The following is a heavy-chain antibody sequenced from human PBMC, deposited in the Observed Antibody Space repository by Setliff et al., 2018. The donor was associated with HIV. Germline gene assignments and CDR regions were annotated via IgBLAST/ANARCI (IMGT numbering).Heavy chain of an antibody. CDR2: ISGSGGST. V-gene: IGHV3-23*01. D-gene: IGHD6-19*01. CDR3: AKGRYSSGANYYYYYMDV. CDR1: GFTFSSYA. J-gene: IGHJ6*03. Sequence: PGGSLRLSCAASGFTFSSYAMGWVRQAPGKGLEWVSAISGSGGSTYYADSVKGRFTISRDNSKNTLYLQMNSLRAEDTAVYYCAKGRYSSGANYYYYYMDVWGKGTTVTVSS.